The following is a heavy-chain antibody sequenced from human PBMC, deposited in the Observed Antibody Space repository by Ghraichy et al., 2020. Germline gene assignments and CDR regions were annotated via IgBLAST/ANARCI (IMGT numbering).Heavy chain of an antibody. V-gene: IGHV2-5*02. CDR1: GFSLSTSGVG. J-gene: IGHJ6*02. Sequence: SGPTLVKPTQTLTLTCTFSGFSLSTSGVGVGWIRQPPGKALEWLALIYWDEGKRYSPSLKSRLTITKDTSKSQVVLTVTNMDPVDTAIYYCAHLGPQKYCATGACYIFYYYGMDVWGQGTTVTVSS. CDR2: IYWDEGK. D-gene: IGHD2-8*01. CDR3: AHLGPQKYCATGACYIFYYYGMDV.